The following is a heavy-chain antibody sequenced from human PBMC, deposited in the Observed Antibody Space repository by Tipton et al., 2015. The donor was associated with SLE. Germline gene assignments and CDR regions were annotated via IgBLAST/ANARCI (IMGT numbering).Heavy chain of an antibody. CDR2: IEKGGSP. CDR1: GGSIISGGYY. Sequence: TLSLSCTVSGGSIISGGYYWSWIRQRPGKGLEWMGYIEKGGSPYYNPSLQNRVTLSVDTSQNHFSLKLRSVTAADTAVYYCARDRSGGWYFDLWGRGTLVTVSS. CDR3: ARDRSGGWYFDL. J-gene: IGHJ2*01. V-gene: IGHV4-31*02. D-gene: IGHD3-16*01.